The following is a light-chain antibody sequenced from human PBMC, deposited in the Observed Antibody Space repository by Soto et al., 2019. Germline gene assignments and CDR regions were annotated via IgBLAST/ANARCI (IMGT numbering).Light chain of an antibody. CDR3: SSYTRSSTLC. CDR1: SSDVGSSNG. Sequence: QSVLTQPPSVSGSPGQSVAISCTGTSSDVGSSNGVSWYQQPPGTAPKLMIYDVNNRPSGVPDRFSGSKSGNTASLTISGLQAEDEADYYYSSYTRSSTLCLGTGTKVTVL. J-gene: IGLJ1*01. CDR2: DVN. V-gene: IGLV2-18*02.